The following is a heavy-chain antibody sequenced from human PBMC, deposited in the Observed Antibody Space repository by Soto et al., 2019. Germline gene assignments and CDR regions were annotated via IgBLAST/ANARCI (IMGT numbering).Heavy chain of an antibody. J-gene: IGHJ4*02. CDR1: GGSFSGYY. V-gene: IGHV4-34*01. D-gene: IGHD5-18*01. CDR3: ARGEDTAMVYLDY. Sequence: SETLSLTFAVYGGSFSGYYWSWIRQPPGKGLEWIGEINHSGSTNYNPSLKSRVTISVDTSKNQFSLKLSSVTAADTAVYYCARGEDTAMVYLDYWGQGTLVTVSS. CDR2: INHSGST.